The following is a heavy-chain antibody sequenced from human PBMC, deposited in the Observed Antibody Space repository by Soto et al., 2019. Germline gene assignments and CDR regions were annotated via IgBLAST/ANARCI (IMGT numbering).Heavy chain of an antibody. CDR1: GLTVSSNY. Sequence: EVQLVESGGGLIQPGGSRRLSCAASGLTVSSNYMNWVRQAPGKGLEWVSLIYTGGGTYYADSVKGRFTVSRDNSKNTLYLQMNSLRAEDTAVYYCARMGQWRVPGDYYYGMDVWGQGTSVTVSS. J-gene: IGHJ6*02. CDR2: IYTGGGT. D-gene: IGHD6-19*01. CDR3: ARMGQWRVPGDYYYGMDV. V-gene: IGHV3-53*01.